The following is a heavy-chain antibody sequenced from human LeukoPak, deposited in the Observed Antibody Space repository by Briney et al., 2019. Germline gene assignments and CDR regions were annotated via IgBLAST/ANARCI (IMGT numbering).Heavy chain of an antibody. D-gene: IGHD1-1*01. J-gene: IGHJ4*02. Sequence: PGGSLRLSCAASGFTFSNYWKHWVRQAPGRGPVWVSRRNSDWSSSYFADSVKGRLTISRDNAKNALYLQMNSLRAEDPAVYYCARGTTGQRYYFDYWGQGTLVTVSS. CDR2: RNSDWSSS. V-gene: IGHV3-74*01. CDR1: GFTFSNYW. CDR3: ARGTTGQRYYFDY.